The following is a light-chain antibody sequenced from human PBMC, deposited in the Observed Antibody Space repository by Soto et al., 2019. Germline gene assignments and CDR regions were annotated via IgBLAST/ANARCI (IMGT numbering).Light chain of an antibody. Sequence: DIVMTQSPDSLAVSLGERATINCKSSQSVLYSSNNRNYLAWYQLKPGQPPKLLISWASTRESGVPDRFSGSGSGTDFTLTISSLQAEYVAVYYCQQYYRTPPTFGQGTKVEIK. CDR3: QQYYRTPPT. CDR2: WAS. J-gene: IGKJ1*01. CDR1: QSVLYSSNNRNY. V-gene: IGKV4-1*01.